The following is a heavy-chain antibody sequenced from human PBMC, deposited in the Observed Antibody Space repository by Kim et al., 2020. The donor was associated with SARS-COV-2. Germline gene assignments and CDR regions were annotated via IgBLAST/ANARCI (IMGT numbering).Heavy chain of an antibody. Sequence: SETLSLTCTVSGGSISSSSYYWGWIRQPPGKGLEWIGSIYYSGSTYYNPSLKSRVTISVDTSKNQFSLKLSSVTAADTAVYYCASLSYYGSGSDWGQGTLVTVSS. D-gene: IGHD3-10*01. V-gene: IGHV4-39*01. J-gene: IGHJ4*02. CDR2: IYYSGST. CDR3: ASLSYYGSGSD. CDR1: GGSISSSSYY.